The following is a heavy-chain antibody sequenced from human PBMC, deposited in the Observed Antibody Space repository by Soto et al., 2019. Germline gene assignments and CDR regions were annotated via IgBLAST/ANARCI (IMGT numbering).Heavy chain of an antibody. CDR2: MNPNSGNT. V-gene: IGHV1-8*01. CDR3: ARGGQYGSGSYRYYYYGMDV. J-gene: IGHJ6*02. Sequence: ASVKVSCKASGYTFTSYDINWVRQATGQGLEWMGWMNPNSGNTGYAQKFQGRVTMTRNTSISTAYMELSSLRSEDTAVYYCARGGQYGSGSYRYYYYGMDVWGQGNTVTVSS. D-gene: IGHD3-10*01. CDR1: GYTFTSYD.